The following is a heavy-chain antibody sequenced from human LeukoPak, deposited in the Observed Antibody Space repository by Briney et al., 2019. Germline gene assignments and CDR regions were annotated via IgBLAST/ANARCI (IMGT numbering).Heavy chain of an antibody. D-gene: IGHD3-10*02. Sequence: GGSLRLSCAASGFTFSSYAMHWVRQAPGKGLEYVSAISNNGGSTSYANSVKGRFTISRDNAKNSLYLQMNSLRAEDTAVYYCAELGITMIGGVWGKGTTVTISS. CDR2: ISNNGGST. V-gene: IGHV3-64*01. CDR3: AELGITMIGGV. J-gene: IGHJ6*04. CDR1: GFTFSSYA.